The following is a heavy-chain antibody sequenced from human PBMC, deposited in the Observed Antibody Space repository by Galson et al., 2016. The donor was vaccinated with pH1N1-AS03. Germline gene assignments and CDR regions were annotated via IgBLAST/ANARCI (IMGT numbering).Heavy chain of an antibody. D-gene: IGHD6-6*01. J-gene: IGHJ4*02. CDR1: GGSITNYY. CDR2: IYYNGPA. CDR3: TRGGTYSSSSPAYFGY. Sequence: ETLSLTCTVSGGSITNYYWTWIRQPPGKGLEWIGYIYYNGPANYNPSLTSRVTISADTSKKQFFLNLTSVTAADTAVYFGTRGGTYSSSSPAYFGYWGQGTLVTVSS. V-gene: IGHV4-59*01.